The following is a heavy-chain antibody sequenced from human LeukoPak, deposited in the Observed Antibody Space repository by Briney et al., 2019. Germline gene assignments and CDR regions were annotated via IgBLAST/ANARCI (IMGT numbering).Heavy chain of an antibody. J-gene: IGHJ2*01. D-gene: IGHD4-17*01. V-gene: IGHV3-30*18. CDR1: GFTLSSYG. CDR2: ISYDGSNK. Sequence: GGSLRLSCAASGFTLSSYGMHWVRQAPGKGLEWVAVISYDGSNKYYVDSVKGRFTISRDISKNTLYLQMNSLRAEDTAVYYCAKEAVTTDYWYFDLWGRGTLVTVSS. CDR3: AKEAVTTDYWYFDL.